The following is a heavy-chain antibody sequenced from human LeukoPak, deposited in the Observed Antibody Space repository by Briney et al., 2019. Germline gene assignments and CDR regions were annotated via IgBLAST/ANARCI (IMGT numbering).Heavy chain of an antibody. CDR2: ISYDGSNK. J-gene: IGHJ3*02. CDR1: GFTFSSYG. CDR3: AKAPGCSSTSCYGDDAFDI. Sequence: GGSLRLSCAASGFTFSSYGMHWVRQAPGKGLEWVAVISYDGSNKYYADSVKGRFTISRDNSKNTLYLQMNSLRAEDTAVYYCAKAPGCSSTSCYGDDAFDIWGQGTMVTVSS. D-gene: IGHD2-2*01. V-gene: IGHV3-30*18.